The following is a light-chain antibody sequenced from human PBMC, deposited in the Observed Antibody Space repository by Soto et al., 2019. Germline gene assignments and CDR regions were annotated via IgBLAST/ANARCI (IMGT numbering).Light chain of an antibody. Sequence: EIVLTQSPGTLSLSPGERATLSCRASQSVSSAYLAWYQQKPGQAPRLLIYGASSKATGIPDRFSGSESGTDSTLTISRLEPEDFAVYYCHLYGTSFRVTFGPGTKVDVK. J-gene: IGKJ3*01. CDR1: QSVSSAY. CDR2: GAS. CDR3: HLYGTSFRVT. V-gene: IGKV3-20*01.